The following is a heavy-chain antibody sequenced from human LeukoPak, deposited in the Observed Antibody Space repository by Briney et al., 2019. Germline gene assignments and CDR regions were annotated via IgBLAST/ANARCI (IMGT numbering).Heavy chain of an antibody. V-gene: IGHV3-23*01. J-gene: IGHJ4*02. CDR1: GFTFNNYA. CDR2: ISGSGGDT. D-gene: IGHD1-1*01. CDR3: ARDLAWNVDY. Sequence: GGSLRLSCAASGFTFNNYAMSWVRQAPGKGLEWVSTISGSGGDTYYADSVKGRFTISRDNSKNTLYLQMNSLRAEDTAVYYCARDLAWNVDYWGQGTLVTVSS.